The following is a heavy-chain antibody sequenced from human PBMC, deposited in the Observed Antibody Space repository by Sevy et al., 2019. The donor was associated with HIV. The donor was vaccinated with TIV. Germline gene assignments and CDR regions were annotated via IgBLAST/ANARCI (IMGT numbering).Heavy chain of an antibody. J-gene: IGHJ4*02. CDR3: ARVGGYYDSSGYFDY. CDR1: GGSISSGGYS. D-gene: IGHD3-22*01. CDR2: IYHSGST. Sequence: SETLSLTCAVSGGSISSGGYSWSWIRQPPGKGLEWIGYIYHSGSTYYNPSLKSRVTISVDRSKNQFSLKLSSVTAADTAVYYGARVGGYYDSSGYFDYWGQGTLVTVSS. V-gene: IGHV4-30-2*01.